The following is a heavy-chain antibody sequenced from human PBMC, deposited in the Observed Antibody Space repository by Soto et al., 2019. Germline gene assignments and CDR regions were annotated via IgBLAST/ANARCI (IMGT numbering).Heavy chain of an antibody. Sequence: PSETLSLTCTVSGGSISSSSYYWGWIRQPPGEGLEWIGSIYYSGSTYYNPSLKSRVTISVDTSKNQFSLKLSSVTAADTAVYYCASFHGIVGDNFDYWGQGTLVTVSS. CDR2: IYYSGST. CDR3: ASFHGIVGDNFDY. J-gene: IGHJ4*02. D-gene: IGHD1-26*01. CDR1: GGSISSSSYY. V-gene: IGHV4-39*01.